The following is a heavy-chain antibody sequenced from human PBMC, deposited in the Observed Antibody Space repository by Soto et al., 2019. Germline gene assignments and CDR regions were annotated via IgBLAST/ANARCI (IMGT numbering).Heavy chain of an antibody. J-gene: IGHJ6*02. CDR2: INPSGGST. CDR3: ARERMWFVELLYGGPGLYGMDV. Sequence: QVQLVQSGAEVKKPGASVKVSCKASGYTFTSYYMHWVRQAPGQGLEWMGIINPSGGSTSYAQKCQGRVTMTRDTSTSTVYMELSSLRSEDTAVYYCARERMWFVELLYGGPGLYGMDVWGQGPTVTVSS. D-gene: IGHD3-10*01. CDR1: GYTFTSYY. V-gene: IGHV1-46*01.